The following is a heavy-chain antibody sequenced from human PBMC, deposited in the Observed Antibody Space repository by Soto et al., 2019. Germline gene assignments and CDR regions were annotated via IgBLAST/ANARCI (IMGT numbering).Heavy chain of an antibody. CDR3: ATSYGSGYRAFDY. D-gene: IGHD3-10*01. J-gene: IGHJ4*02. Sequence: QVQLVQSGAEVKRHGASVKVSCKASGDTFSFYFINWVRKAPGLGLEWMGRFNPSLSMSMYAQRFQGKVTMTPDKAPSTAYMELSGMGPEDTAMYYCATSYGSGYRAFDYWGQGALVPGSS. CDR2: FNPSLSMS. V-gene: IGHV1-69*04. CDR1: GDTFSFYF.